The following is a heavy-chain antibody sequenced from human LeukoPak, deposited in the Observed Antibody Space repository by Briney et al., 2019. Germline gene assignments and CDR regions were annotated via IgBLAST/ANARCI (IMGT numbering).Heavy chain of an antibody. V-gene: IGHV4-31*03. Sequence: SQTLSLTCTFSGGSISSGGYYWSWIRQHPGKGLEWIGYIYYSGSTYYNPSLKSRVTISVDTSKNQFSLKLSSVTAADTAVYYCAYVVGNWFDPWGQGTLVTVSS. CDR2: IYYSGST. CDR1: GGSISSGGYY. J-gene: IGHJ5*02. D-gene: IGHD1-26*01. CDR3: AYVVGNWFDP.